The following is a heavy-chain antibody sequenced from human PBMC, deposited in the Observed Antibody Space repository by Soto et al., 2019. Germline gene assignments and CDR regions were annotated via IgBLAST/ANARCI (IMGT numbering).Heavy chain of an antibody. CDR2: IYYSGST. CDR3: ARHDVLRYFDWFPEAFDI. D-gene: IGHD3-9*01. V-gene: IGHV4-31*03. CDR1: GGSISSGVYY. Sequence: SETLPLTCTVSGGSISSGVYYWSWIRQHPGKGLEWIGYIYYSGSTYYNPSLKSRVTISVDTSKNQFSLKLSSVTAADTAVYYCARHDVLRYFDWFPEAFDIWGQGTMVTVSS. J-gene: IGHJ3*02.